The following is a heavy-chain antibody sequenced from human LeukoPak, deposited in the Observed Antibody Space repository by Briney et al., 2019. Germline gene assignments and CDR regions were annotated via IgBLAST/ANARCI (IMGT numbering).Heavy chain of an antibody. Sequence: SETLSLTCAVHGGSFSGYYWSWIRQPPGKGLEWIGEINHSGSTNYNPSLKSRVTISVDTSKNQFSLKLSSVTAADTAVYYCARGRDYYGSGSYSHWSQGTLVTVSS. CDR1: GGSFSGYY. D-gene: IGHD3-10*01. J-gene: IGHJ4*02. CDR2: INHSGST. CDR3: ARGRDYYGSGSYSH. V-gene: IGHV4-34*01.